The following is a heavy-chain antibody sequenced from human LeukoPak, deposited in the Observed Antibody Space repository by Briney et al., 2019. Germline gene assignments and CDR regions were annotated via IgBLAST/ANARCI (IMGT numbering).Heavy chain of an antibody. V-gene: IGHV3-21*01. D-gene: IGHD1-26*01. Sequence: PGGSLRLSCAASGFTFSSYSMNWVRQAPGKGLEWVSSIGSSSSYIYYADSVKGQFTISRDNAKNSLYLQMNSLRAEDTAVYYCARDQEVGVNDYWGQGTLVTVSS. CDR2: IGSSSSYI. CDR1: GFTFSSYS. CDR3: ARDQEVGVNDY. J-gene: IGHJ4*02.